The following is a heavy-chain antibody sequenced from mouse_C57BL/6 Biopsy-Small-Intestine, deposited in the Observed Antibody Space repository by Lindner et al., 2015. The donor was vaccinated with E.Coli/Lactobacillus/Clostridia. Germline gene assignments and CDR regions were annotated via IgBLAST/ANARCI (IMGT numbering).Heavy chain of an antibody. CDR2: INPSSGYT. Sequence: VQLQESGAELAKPGASVRLSCKASGYTFTSYWMHWVKQRPGQGLEWIGYINPSSGYTKYSQKFRDKATLTADKSSSTAYMQLNSLTYEDSAVYYCARHDNDRMDYWGQGTSVTVSS. J-gene: IGHJ4*01. CDR1: GYTFTSYW. V-gene: IGHV1-7*01. CDR3: ARHDNDRMDY. D-gene: IGHD2-4*01.